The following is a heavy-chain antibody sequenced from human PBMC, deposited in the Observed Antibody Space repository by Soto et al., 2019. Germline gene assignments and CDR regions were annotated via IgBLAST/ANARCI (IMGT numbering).Heavy chain of an antibody. CDR1: GFTLSDYY. J-gene: IGHJ5*02. CDR3: ARAPYYYDSGGYQGS. D-gene: IGHD3-22*01. CDR2: ISSSGSTT. Sequence: GGSLRLSCAASGFTLSDYYMSWIRQAPGKGLEWVSYISSSGSTTHYADSVKGRFTISRDNAKKSLYLQMNSLRAEDTAVYYCARAPYYYDSGGYQGSWGQGTLVTVSS. V-gene: IGHV3-11*01.